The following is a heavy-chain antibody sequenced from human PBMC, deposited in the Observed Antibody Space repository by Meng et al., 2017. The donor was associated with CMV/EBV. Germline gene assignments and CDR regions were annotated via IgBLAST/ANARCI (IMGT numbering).Heavy chain of an antibody. V-gene: IGHV3-23*01. CDR2: ITGSADNT. J-gene: IGHJ4*02. Sequence: ASGFTFNNFAMNWVRQAPGKGLEWVSGITGSADNTYYADSVKGRFTISRDDSNSTLYLQMNSLKAEDTAVYSCAKARSTTISAAFNYWGQGTLVTVSS. CDR1: GFTFNNFA. D-gene: IGHD6-13*01. CDR3: AKARSTTISAAFNY.